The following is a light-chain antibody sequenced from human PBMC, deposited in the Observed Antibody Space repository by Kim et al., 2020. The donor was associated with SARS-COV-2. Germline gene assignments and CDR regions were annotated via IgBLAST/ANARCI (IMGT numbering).Light chain of an antibody. CDR3: QSYDRTTVI. J-gene: IGLJ2*01. V-gene: IGLV6-57*03. Sequence: GKTVTIACTRSSGSIAGNFVQWYQQRPSSAPTNVIYEDIQRPSGVPDRFSGSIDSSSNSASLTISGLRTEDEATYYCQSYDRTTVIFGGGTQLTVL. CDR1: SGSIAGNF. CDR2: EDI.